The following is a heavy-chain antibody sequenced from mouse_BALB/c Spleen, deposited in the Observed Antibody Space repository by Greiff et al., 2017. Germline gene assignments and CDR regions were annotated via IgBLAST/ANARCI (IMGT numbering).Heavy chain of an antibody. CDR3: ARDYRYEIYAMDY. Sequence: QVQLQQSGAELMKPGASVKISCKATGYTFSSYWIEWVKQRPGHGLEWIGEILPGSGSTNYNEKFKGKATFTADTSSNTAYMQLSSLTSEDSAVYYCARDYRYEIYAMDYWGQGTSVTVSS. J-gene: IGHJ4*01. D-gene: IGHD2-14*01. CDR2: ILPGSGST. V-gene: IGHV1-9*01. CDR1: GYTFSSYW.